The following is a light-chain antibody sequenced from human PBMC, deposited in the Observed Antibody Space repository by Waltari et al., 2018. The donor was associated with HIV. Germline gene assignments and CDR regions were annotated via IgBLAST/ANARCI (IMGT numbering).Light chain of an antibody. V-gene: IGLV1-44*01. CDR1: SSTIGNNS. CDR3: ETLDDNLNGPV. J-gene: IGLJ2*01. CDR2: SNN. Sequence: QSVLTQPPSASGTPGQRVTIPCSGSSSTIGNNSLSWYQQFPGTAPKLLIYSNNQRPSGVPDRFSGSKSGTSASLAISGLQSEDEANYYCETLDDNLNGPVFGGGTKLTVL.